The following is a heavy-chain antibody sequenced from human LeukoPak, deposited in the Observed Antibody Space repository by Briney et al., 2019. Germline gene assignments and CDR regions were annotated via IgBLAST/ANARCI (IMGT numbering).Heavy chain of an antibody. V-gene: IGHV3-53*01. D-gene: IGHD3-16*01. CDR2: IYSGCYT. J-gene: IGHJ4*02. CDR3: ARRPVNAYSFDS. Sequence: GGSLRLSFAASGFTVSDNYRSWVGPAPGKGRQWVSFIYSGCYTSYADSVKGRFPISRDNSKNTPYLQLNNVRADDTAVYYCARRPVNAYSFDSWGQGTLVTVSS. CDR1: GFTVSDNY.